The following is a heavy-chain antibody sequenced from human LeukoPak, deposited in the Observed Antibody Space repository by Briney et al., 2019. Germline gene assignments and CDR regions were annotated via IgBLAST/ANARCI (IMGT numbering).Heavy chain of an antibody. CDR3: AKTDGVAAADY. CDR2: ISSGGDGR. V-gene: IGHV3-23*01. J-gene: IGHJ4*02. D-gene: IGHD6-13*01. CDR1: GCTFSTYA. Sequence: GGSLRLSLGASGCTFSTYAMSWVRQAPGKGLEWISGISSGGDGRNYADSVTGRFTVSRDNSKNTLYLQMNSLRAEDTATFYCAKTDGVAAADYWGQGTLVTVSS.